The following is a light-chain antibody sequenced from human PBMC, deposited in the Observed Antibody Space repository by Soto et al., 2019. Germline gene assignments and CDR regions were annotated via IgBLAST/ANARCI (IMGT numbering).Light chain of an antibody. V-gene: IGKV4-1*01. J-gene: IGKJ3*01. CDR2: WAS. CDR3: QQYYTTLFT. CDR1: QSILYSSNNQNY. Sequence: DIVMTQSPDSLAVSLGERATINCKSSQSILYSSNNQNYLAWYQQKPGQPPKLLISWASTRESGVPDRFSGSGSGTDFTLTISSLQAEDVAVYYCQQYYTTLFTFGHGTKVDIK.